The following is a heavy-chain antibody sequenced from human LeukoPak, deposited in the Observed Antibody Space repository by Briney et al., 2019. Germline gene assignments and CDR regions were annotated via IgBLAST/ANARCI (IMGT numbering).Heavy chain of an antibody. Sequence: PSETLSLTCTVSGGSISSYYWSWIRQPPGKGLEWIGYIYYSGSTNYNPSLKSRVTISVDTSKNQFSLKLSSVTAADTAVYYCASSWYMGWFDPWGQGTLVTVSS. CDR2: IYYSGST. D-gene: IGHD6-13*01. CDR3: ASSWYMGWFDP. CDR1: GGSISSYY. J-gene: IGHJ5*02. V-gene: IGHV4-59*08.